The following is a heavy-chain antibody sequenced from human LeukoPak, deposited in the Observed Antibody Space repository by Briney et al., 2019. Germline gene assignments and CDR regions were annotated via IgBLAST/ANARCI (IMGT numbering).Heavy chain of an antibody. J-gene: IGHJ4*02. D-gene: IGHD2-2*01. CDR1: GFTFRSYS. CDR3: AGAGKGGSSTSCEY. Sequence: GGSLRLSCAASGFTFRSYSMNWVRQAPGKGLEWVSSISSSSSYIYYADSVKGRFTISRDNAKNSLYLQMNSLRAEDTAVYYCAGAGKGGSSTSCEYWGQGTLVTVSS. V-gene: IGHV3-21*01. CDR2: ISSSSSYI.